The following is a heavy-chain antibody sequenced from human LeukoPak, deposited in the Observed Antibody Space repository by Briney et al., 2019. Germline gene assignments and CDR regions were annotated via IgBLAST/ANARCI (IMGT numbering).Heavy chain of an antibody. CDR1: GLTPSRCG. V-gene: IGHV3-23*01. CDR3: AARPTSAAVAPSDF. D-gene: IGHD6-19*01. J-gene: IGHJ4*02. CDR2: ISGSGDGT. Sequence: GGSLRLSCAASGLTPSRCGMSWVHQAPGKGLEWVSAISGSGDGTYYADSVKGRFTISRDNSKSMLYLEMNSLRAEDTATYYCAARPTSAAVAPSDFWGQGTLVTVSS.